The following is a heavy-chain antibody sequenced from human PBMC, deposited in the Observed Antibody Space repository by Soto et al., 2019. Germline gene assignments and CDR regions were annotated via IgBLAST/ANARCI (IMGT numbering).Heavy chain of an antibody. D-gene: IGHD6-13*01. CDR2: ISPNSGGT. Sequence: ASVKVSCKASGYTFTGYYIHWVRQAPGQGLECMGWISPNSGGTNYAQKFQGWVTMTRDTSISTAYMELSRLRSDDTAVYYCARGYSSSWYVPFDYWGQGTLVTVSS. V-gene: IGHV1-2*04. CDR3: ARGYSSSWYVPFDY. J-gene: IGHJ4*02. CDR1: GYTFTGYY.